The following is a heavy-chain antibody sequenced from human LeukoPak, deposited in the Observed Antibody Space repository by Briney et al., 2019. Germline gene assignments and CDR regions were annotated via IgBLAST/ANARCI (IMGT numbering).Heavy chain of an antibody. D-gene: IGHD1-26*01. J-gene: IGHJ4*02. CDR2: IYYSGST. Sequence: SETLSLTCTVSGGSISSYYWSWIRQPPGKGLEWIGYIYYSGSTNYNPSLKSRVTISVDTSKNQFSLKLSSVTAADTAVYYCARGETGGSYAPFDYWGQGTLVTVSS. CDR1: GGSISSYY. V-gene: IGHV4-59*12. CDR3: ARGETGGSYAPFDY.